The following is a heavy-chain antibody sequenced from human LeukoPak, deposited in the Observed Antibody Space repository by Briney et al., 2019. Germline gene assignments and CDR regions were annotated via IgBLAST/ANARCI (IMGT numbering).Heavy chain of an antibody. V-gene: IGHV4-34*01. Sequence: SETLSLTSADYGGSFSGYYWSWIRQPPGKGLEWIREINHSGSTNYNPSLKSRVTISVDTSKNQFSLKLSSVTAADTAVYYCARGYCTNAVCSLGPTQAWGQGTLVTVSS. CDR2: INHSGST. CDR1: GGSFSGYY. J-gene: IGHJ4*02. D-gene: IGHD2-8*01. CDR3: ARGYCTNAVCSLGPTQA.